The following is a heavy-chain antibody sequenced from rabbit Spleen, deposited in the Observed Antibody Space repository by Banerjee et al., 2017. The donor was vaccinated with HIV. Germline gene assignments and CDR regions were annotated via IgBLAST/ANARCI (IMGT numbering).Heavy chain of an antibody. V-gene: IGHV1S45*01. J-gene: IGHJ4*01. Sequence: QEQLTETGGGRVQPGGSLTLSCKASEIDFSNYYYMYWVRQAPGKGLELIAWISTRDGSSYYASWAKGRFTISKTSSTTVTLQMTSLTAADTATYFCATNFNLWGQGTLVTVS. CDR3: ATNFNL. CDR2: ISTRDGSS. CDR1: EIDFSNYYY.